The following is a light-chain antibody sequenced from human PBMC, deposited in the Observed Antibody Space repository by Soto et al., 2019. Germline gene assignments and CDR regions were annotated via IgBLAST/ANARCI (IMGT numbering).Light chain of an antibody. V-gene: IGLV2-14*01. J-gene: IGLJ3*02. CDR3: SSYTSSSTRGV. Sequence: QSALTQPASVSGSPGQSITISCTGTSSDVGGYNYVSWYQQHPGKAPQLMIYEVSNRPSGVSNRFSGSKSGNTASLTISGLQAEDEADYYCSSYTSSSTRGVFGGGTKLTVL. CDR2: EVS. CDR1: SSDVGGYNY.